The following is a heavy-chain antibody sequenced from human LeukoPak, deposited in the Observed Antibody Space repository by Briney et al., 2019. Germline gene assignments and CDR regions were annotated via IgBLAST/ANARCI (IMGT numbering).Heavy chain of an antibody. Sequence: GESPKISCKGSGYSFTSYWIGWVRQMPGKGLEWMGIIYPGDSDTRYSPSFQGQVTISADKSISTAYLQWSSLKASDTAMYYCARQWRRTGTTGKGAFDIWGQGTMVTVSS. J-gene: IGHJ3*02. V-gene: IGHV5-51*01. CDR3: ARQWRRTGTTGKGAFDI. D-gene: IGHD1-1*01. CDR1: GYSFTSYW. CDR2: IYPGDSDT.